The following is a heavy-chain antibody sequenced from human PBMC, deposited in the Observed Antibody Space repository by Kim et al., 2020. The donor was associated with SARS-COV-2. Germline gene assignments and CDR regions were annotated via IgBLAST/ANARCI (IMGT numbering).Heavy chain of an antibody. CDR3: ARGITVFGVAGAFFDF. D-gene: IGHD3-3*01. J-gene: IGHJ4*02. V-gene: IGHV4-31*02. Sequence: PSIKGRAGISVETSKNQFSLKLTSVTAADTAVYYCARGITVFGVAGAFFDFWGQGTLLTVSS.